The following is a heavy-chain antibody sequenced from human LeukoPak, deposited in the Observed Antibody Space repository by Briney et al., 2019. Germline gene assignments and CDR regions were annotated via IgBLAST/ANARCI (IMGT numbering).Heavy chain of an antibody. CDR3: ARVAVAIHYGMDV. CDR2: INPSGGST. Sequence: ASVKVSCRASGYTFTSYYMHWVRQAPGQGLEWMGIINPSGGSTSYAQKFQGRVTMTRDTSTSTVYMELSSLRSEDTAVYYCARVAVAIHYGMDVWGQGTTVTVSS. J-gene: IGHJ6*02. V-gene: IGHV1-46*01. CDR1: GYTFTSYY. D-gene: IGHD6-19*01.